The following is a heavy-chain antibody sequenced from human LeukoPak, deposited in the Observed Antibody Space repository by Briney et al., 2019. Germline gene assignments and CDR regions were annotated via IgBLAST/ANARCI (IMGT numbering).Heavy chain of an antibody. CDR1: GDSVSINSAA. Sequence: SQTLSLTCAISGDSVSINSAAWYWIRQSPSRGLEWLGRTYQRSKWYNDYAVSVKSRITINPDISKNQFSLQLNSVTPEDTAVYYCARSPSPYSSGWYFDYWGQGTLVTVSS. D-gene: IGHD6-19*01. J-gene: IGHJ4*02. CDR2: TYQRSKWYN. CDR3: ARSPSPYSSGWYFDY. V-gene: IGHV6-1*01.